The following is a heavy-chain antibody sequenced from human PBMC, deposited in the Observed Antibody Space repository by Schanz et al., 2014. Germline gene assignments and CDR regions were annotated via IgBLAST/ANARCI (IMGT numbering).Heavy chain of an antibody. CDR3: ARARFTGYYMDV. Sequence: QVQLQESGPGLVKPSETLSLTCTVSGDSIGTYQWSWIRQPPGKGLEWIGYVYHSGLTTYKSSLKRRSSKTVHAIKTQFSQKLTSVTAADTAVYYCARARFTGYYMDVWGQGTAVTVSS. D-gene: IGHD3-9*01. CDR1: GDSIGTYQ. J-gene: IGHJ6*02. CDR2: VYHSGLT. V-gene: IGHV4-59*08.